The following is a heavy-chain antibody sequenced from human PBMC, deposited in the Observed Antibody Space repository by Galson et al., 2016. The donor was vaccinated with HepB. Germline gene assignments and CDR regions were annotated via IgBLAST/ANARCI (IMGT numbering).Heavy chain of an antibody. CDR1: GFIFSDYH. Sequence: SLRLSCAASGFIFSDYHINWIRQAPGKGLEWISYISSSSNTIHYADSVKGRFTVSRDYAKNSLYLQMNSLRAEDTAVYYCVRDSSSGYVIDDFDIWGQGTLVTVSS. CDR2: ISSSSNTI. D-gene: IGHD5-12*01. CDR3: VRDSSSGYVIDDFDI. J-gene: IGHJ3*02. V-gene: IGHV3-11*04.